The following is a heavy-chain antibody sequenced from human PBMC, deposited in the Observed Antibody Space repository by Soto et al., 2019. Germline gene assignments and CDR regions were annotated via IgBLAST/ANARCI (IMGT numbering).Heavy chain of an antibody. CDR2: ISAYNGNT. V-gene: IGHV1-18*01. CDR1: GYACSCYG. CDR3: AREEDCCTNSVCYCFNY. J-gene: IGHJ4*02. Sequence: KVECKGVGYACSCYGMSFLRKNNGQGLEWMGWISAYNGNTNYAQKLQGRVTMTTDTSTSTAYMELRSLRSDDTAVYYCAREEDCCTNSVCYCFNYGGQGTLGTVSS. D-gene: IGHD2-8*01.